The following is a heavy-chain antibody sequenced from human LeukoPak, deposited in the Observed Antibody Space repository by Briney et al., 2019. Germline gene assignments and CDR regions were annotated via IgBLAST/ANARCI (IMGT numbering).Heavy chain of an antibody. CDR3: VRSTSFDY. Sequence: GGSLRLSCAASGFTFDDYAMHWVRQAPGKGLEWVSGISWNSGSIGYADSVKGRFTISRDNAKNSLYLQMNSLRAEDMALYYCVRSTSFDYWGQGTLVTVSS. CDR1: GFTFDDYA. D-gene: IGHD2-2*01. V-gene: IGHV3-9*03. CDR2: ISWNSGSI. J-gene: IGHJ4*02.